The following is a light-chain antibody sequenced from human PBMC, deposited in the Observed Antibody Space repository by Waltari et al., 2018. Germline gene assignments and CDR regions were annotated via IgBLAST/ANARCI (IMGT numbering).Light chain of an antibody. J-gene: IGLJ3*02. Sequence: QSALTQPRSVSGSPGQSVSISCTGTSSDVGGYNYVSWYQQHPGNAPTCMISDVTKRPSGVPDRFSGSKSDNTASLTISGLQPEDEADYYCCSYAGSYTWVFGGGTKLTVL. V-gene: IGLV2-11*01. CDR2: DVT. CDR1: SSDVGGYNY. CDR3: CSYAGSYTWV.